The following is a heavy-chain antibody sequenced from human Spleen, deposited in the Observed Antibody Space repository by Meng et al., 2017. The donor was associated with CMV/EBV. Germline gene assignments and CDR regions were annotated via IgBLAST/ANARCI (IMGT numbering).Heavy chain of an antibody. Sequence: LSLPCTVSGGSINYCGGWIRQPPGKGLEWIGSIYYSGSTYYNPSLKSRVTISLDTSKNQFSLKLSSVTAADTAVYYCARVGRAMVTFDYWGQGTLVT. D-gene: IGHD5-18*01. CDR1: GGSINYC. J-gene: IGHJ4*02. CDR3: ARVGRAMVTFDY. CDR2: IYYSGST. V-gene: IGHV4-39*07.